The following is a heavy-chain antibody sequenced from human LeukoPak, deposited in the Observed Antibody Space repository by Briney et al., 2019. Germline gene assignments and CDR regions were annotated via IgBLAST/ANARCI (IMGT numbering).Heavy chain of an antibody. CDR2: IYHSGST. V-gene: IGHV4-30-2*01. CDR1: GGSISSGGYS. Sequence: SQTLSLTCAVSGGSISSGGYSWSWTRQPPGKGLEWIGYIYHSGSTYYNPSLKSRVTISVDRSKNQFSLKLSSVTAADTAVYYCARASDGLYYYYYGMDVWGQGTTVTVSS. CDR3: ARASDGLYYYYYGMDV. D-gene: IGHD2-2*01. J-gene: IGHJ6*02.